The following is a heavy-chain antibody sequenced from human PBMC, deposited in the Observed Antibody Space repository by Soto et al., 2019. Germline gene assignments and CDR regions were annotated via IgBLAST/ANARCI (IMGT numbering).Heavy chain of an antibody. CDR1: GGSFSGYY. Sequence: SETLSLTCAVYGGSFSGYYWSWIRQPPGKGLEWIGEINHSGSTNYNPSLKSRVTISVDTSKNQFSLKLSSVTAADTAVYYCARANLRVSRGEYFQHWGQGTLVTVSS. V-gene: IGHV4-34*01. D-gene: IGHD3-10*01. J-gene: IGHJ1*01. CDR3: ARANLRVSRGEYFQH. CDR2: INHSGST.